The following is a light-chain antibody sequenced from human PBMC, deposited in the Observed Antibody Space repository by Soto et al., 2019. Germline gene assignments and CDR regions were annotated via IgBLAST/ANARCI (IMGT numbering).Light chain of an antibody. CDR2: GAS. CDR3: QQYGSSPLT. V-gene: IGKV3-15*01. J-gene: IGKJ4*01. Sequence: EIVMTQSPAPLSVSPGERATLSCRASQSVSSNLAWYQQKPGQAPRLLIYGASTRATGIPARFSGSGSGTDFSLTISRLEPEDFAVYYCQQYGSSPLTFGGGTKVDIK. CDR1: QSVSSN.